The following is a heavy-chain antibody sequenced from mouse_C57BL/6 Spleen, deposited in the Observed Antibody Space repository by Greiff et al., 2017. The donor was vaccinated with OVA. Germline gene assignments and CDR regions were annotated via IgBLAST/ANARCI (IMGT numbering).Heavy chain of an antibody. Sequence: QVQLQQPGAELVRPGSSVKLSCKASGYTFTSYWMHWVKQRPIQGLEWIGNIDPSDSETHYNQKFKDKATLTADKSSSTAYMQLSSLTSEDSAVYYCARGGKGYGGYAMDGWGQGTSVTVSS. CDR2: IDPSDSET. CDR1: GYTFTSYW. V-gene: IGHV1-52*01. D-gene: IGHD2-2*01. CDR3: ARGGKGYGGYAMDG. J-gene: IGHJ4*01.